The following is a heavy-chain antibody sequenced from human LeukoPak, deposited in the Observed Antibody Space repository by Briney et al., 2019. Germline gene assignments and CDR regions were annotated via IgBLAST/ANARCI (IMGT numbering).Heavy chain of an antibody. V-gene: IGHV3-74*01. J-gene: IGHJ4*02. CDR1: GFTFGSYW. Sequence: GSLRLSCAASGFTFGSYWMHWVRQAPGKGLVWVSYIKSDGSTTNYADSVKGRFTISRDNAQNTLYLQMNSLRAEDTAVYYCARDRGYTQDYWGQGTLVTVPS. CDR2: IKSDGSTT. CDR3: ARDRGYTQDY. D-gene: IGHD5-12*01.